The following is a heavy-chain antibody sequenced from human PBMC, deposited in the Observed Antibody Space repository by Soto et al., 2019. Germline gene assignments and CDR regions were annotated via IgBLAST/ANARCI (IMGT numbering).Heavy chain of an antibody. J-gene: IGHJ4*02. V-gene: IGHV4-4*02. CDR1: GCSISSSNW. CDR2: IYHSGST. Sequence: QVQLQESGPGLVKPSGTLSLTCAVSGCSISSSNWWSWVRQPPGKGLEWIGEIYHSGSTNDNPSLKCRVTKSVDKSKNQFSLKLSSVTAADTAVYYCASFRCTNGVCYTGGDYWGQGTLVTVSS. D-gene: IGHD2-8*01. CDR3: ASFRCTNGVCYTGGDY.